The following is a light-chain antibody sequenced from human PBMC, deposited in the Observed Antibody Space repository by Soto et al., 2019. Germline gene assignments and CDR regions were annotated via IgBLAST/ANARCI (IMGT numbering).Light chain of an antibody. V-gene: IGKV1-39*01. CDR3: QHSYSTPST. J-gene: IGKJ5*01. CDR2: AAS. Sequence: DIQMTQSPSSLSASVGDRVTITCRASQSISSYLNWYQQKPGQAPKLLIYAASSLQSGVPSRFSGSGSGTDFTLTISSLQPEEFATYYCQHSYSTPSTFGQGTRLEIK. CDR1: QSISSY.